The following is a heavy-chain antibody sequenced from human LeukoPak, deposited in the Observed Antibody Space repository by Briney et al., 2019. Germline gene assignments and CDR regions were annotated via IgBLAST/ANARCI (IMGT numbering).Heavy chain of an antibody. Sequence: PGGSLRLSCAASGFTFSSYWMHWVRQAPGKGLVWVSRINSDGSSTSYADSVKGRFTISRDNAKNTLYLQMNSLRAEDTAVYYCAREWLRGPGAFDIWGQGTMVTVSS. J-gene: IGHJ3*02. CDR3: AREWLRGPGAFDI. V-gene: IGHV3-74*01. CDR2: INSDGSST. D-gene: IGHD5-12*01. CDR1: GFTFSSYW.